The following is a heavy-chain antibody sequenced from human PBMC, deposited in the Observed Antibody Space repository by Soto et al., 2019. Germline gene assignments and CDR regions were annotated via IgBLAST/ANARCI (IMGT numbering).Heavy chain of an antibody. CDR1: GGSITSYY. D-gene: IGHD3-3*01. V-gene: IGHV4-59*01. CDR3: TSRAPDF. CDR2: IYYTGST. J-gene: IGHJ4*02. Sequence: QVQLQESGPGLVKPSETVSLTCTVSGGSITSYYWSWIREPPGKGLEWIGYIYYTGSTYYKASLKSRVTISLDTSKNQVSLRLSSVTAADTAVYYCTSRAPDFWGQGTLVTVSS.